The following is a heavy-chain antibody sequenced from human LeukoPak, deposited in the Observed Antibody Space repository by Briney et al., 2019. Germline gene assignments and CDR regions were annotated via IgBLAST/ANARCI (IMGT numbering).Heavy chain of an antibody. Sequence: PSETLSLTCTVSGGSISSGGYYWSWIRQHPGKDLEWIGYIYYSGSTYYNPSLKSRVTISVDTSKNQFSLKLSSVTAADTAVYYCARDLRSNYYDSSGYYLSDYYYMDVWGKGTTVTVSS. CDR3: ARDLRSNYYDSSGYYLSDYYYMDV. D-gene: IGHD3-22*01. CDR1: GGSISSGGYY. CDR2: IYYSGST. V-gene: IGHV4-31*03. J-gene: IGHJ6*03.